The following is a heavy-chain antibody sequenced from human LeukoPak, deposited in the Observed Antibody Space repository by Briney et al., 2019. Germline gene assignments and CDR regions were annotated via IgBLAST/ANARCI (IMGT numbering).Heavy chain of an antibody. J-gene: IGHJ4*02. Sequence: PGRSLRLSCAASGFTFSSYAMHWVRQAPGKGLEWVAVRSYDGSNKYYADSVKGRFTISRDNSKDMLYLQMNSLRAEDTAVYYCASLLVAPYYYDSSGYQDSDYWGQGTLVTVSS. V-gene: IGHV3-30*01. CDR3: ASLLVAPYYYDSSGYQDSDY. CDR1: GFTFSSYA. D-gene: IGHD3-22*01. CDR2: RSYDGSNK.